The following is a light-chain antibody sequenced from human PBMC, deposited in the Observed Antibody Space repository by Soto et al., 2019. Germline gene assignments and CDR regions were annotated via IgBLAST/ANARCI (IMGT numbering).Light chain of an antibody. CDR2: ANT. CDR1: SSNIGAGYD. CDR3: QSYDSSLSGSNWV. J-gene: IGLJ3*02. V-gene: IGLV1-40*01. Sequence: QSVLTQPPAVSGARGQRVTISCTGSSSNIGAGYDVHWYQQLPGTAPKLLIYANTNRPSWVPDRFSGSESGTSASLAITGLQAEDEADYYCQSYDSSLSGSNWVFGGGTKVTVL.